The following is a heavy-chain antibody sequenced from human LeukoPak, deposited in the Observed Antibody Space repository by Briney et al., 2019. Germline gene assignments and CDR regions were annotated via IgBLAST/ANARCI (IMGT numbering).Heavy chain of an antibody. CDR1: GGSFSGYY. D-gene: IGHD3-3*01. CDR2: VHHSRGT. CDR3: ARATADSWSALSALPNY. J-gene: IGHJ4*02. V-gene: IGHV4-34*01. Sequence: SETLSLTCAVYGGSFSGYYCTWIRRSPGKGLEWIGEVHHSRGTSYNPSLKGRVSMSLDTSEKQFSLKLTSVTDADTGVYYCARATADSWSALSALPNYWGQGTLVTVSS.